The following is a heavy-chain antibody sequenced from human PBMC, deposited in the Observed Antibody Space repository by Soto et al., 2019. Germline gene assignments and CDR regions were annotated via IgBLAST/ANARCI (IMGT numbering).Heavy chain of an antibody. CDR1: GGSISSYY. CDR3: ARSLYDYVWGSYRFTWFDP. V-gene: IGHV4-59*01. Sequence: SETLSLTCTVSGGSISSYYWSWIRQPPGKXLEWIGYIYYSGSTNYNPSLKSRVTISVDTSKNQFSLKLSSVTAADTAVYYCARSLYDYVWGSYRFTWFDPWGQGTLVTVSS. J-gene: IGHJ5*02. CDR2: IYYSGST. D-gene: IGHD3-16*02.